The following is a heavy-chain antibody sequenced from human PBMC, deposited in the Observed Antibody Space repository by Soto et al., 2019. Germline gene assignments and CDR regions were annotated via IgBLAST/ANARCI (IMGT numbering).Heavy chain of an antibody. CDR1: GGTFSSYA. Sequence: ASVKVSCKASGGTFSSYAISWVRQAPGQGLEWMGGIIPIFGTANYAQKFQGRVTITADKSTSTAYMELSSLRSEDTAVYYCAEYYYDSSGYFNWFDPWGQGTLVTVSS. CDR2: IIPIFGTA. D-gene: IGHD3-22*01. J-gene: IGHJ5*02. CDR3: AEYYYDSSGYFNWFDP. V-gene: IGHV1-69*06.